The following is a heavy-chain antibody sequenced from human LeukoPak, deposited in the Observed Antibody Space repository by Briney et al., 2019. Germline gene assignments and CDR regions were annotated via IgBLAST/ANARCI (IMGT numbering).Heavy chain of an antibody. D-gene: IGHD5-18*01. J-gene: IGHJ3*02. Sequence: ASVKVSCKASGYTFTSYAMNWVRQAPGQGLEWMGWINTNTGNPTYAQGFTGRFVFSLDTSVSTAYLQISSLKAEDTAVYYCAREGVDTAPMHAFDIWGQGTMVTVSS. CDR3: AREGVDTAPMHAFDI. V-gene: IGHV7-4-1*02. CDR2: INTNTGNP. CDR1: GYTFTSYA.